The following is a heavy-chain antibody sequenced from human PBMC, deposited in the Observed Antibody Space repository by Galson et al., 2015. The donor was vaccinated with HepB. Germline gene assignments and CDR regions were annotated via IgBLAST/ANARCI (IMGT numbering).Heavy chain of an antibody. D-gene: IGHD3-9*01. Sequence: SVKVSCKASGNTFTGYYMHWVRQAPGQGLEWMGWINPNSGGTNYAQKFQGRVTMTRDTSISTAYMELSRLRSDDTAVYYCARDPYYDILTGPKEYYYYYYMDVWGKGTTVTV. CDR3: ARDPYYDILTGPKEYYYYYYMDV. J-gene: IGHJ6*03. V-gene: IGHV1-2*02. CDR2: INPNSGGT. CDR1: GNTFTGYY.